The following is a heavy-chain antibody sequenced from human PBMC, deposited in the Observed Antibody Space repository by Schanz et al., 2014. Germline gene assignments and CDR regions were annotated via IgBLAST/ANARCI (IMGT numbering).Heavy chain of an antibody. V-gene: IGHV3-33*08. D-gene: IGHD4-17*01. CDR1: GFTFSSYG. J-gene: IGHJ4*02. CDR2: MSYDGSIK. Sequence: VQLVESGGGLVKPGGSLRLSCAASGFTFSSYGMHWVRQAPGKGLEWVAAMSYDGSIKYYGDSVKGRFTISRDRFQNTLYLRMSSLRAEDTAVYYCARPRFDYGEVDYWGQGTLVTVSS. CDR3: ARPRFDYGEVDY.